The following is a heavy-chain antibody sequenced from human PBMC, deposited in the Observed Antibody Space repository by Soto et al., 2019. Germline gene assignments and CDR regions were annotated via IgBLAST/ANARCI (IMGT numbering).Heavy chain of an antibody. V-gene: IGHV3-7*05. Sequence: EVQLVESGGGLVQPGGSLRLSCAASGFTFSSYWMSWVRQVPGKGLEWVANIKQDGNERYYVDSVKGRFTISRDNAKNSLYLQMNSLTAEDTAVYYCARVKSLAREYWGQGTLVTVSS. CDR2: IKQDGNER. D-gene: IGHD1-26*01. CDR1: GFTFSSYW. CDR3: ARVKSLAREY. J-gene: IGHJ4*02.